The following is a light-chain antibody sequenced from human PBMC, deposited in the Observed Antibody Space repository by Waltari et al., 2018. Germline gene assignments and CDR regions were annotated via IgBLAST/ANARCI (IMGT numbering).Light chain of an antibody. J-gene: IGKJ2*01. Sequence: DIVMAQSPDSLAVSLGERTSINCQSRQTILNRSNNKNSLAWYQQKPGQPPRLLIYWASTRESGVPDRFSGSGSGTDFTLTISSLQAEDVAVYYCQQYHITPPTFGQGTKLEI. CDR1: QTILNRSNNKNS. CDR3: QQYHITPPT. CDR2: WAS. V-gene: IGKV4-1*01.